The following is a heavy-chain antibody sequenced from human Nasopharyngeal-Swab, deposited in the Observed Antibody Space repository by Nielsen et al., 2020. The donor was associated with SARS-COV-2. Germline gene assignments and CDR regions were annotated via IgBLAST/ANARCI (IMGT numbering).Heavy chain of an antibody. V-gene: IGHV4-34*01. J-gene: IGHJ4*02. CDR3: ARGDSDSPDYSPRVFDY. CDR2: VNHGGST. Sequence: RQPPGKGLEWIGEVNHGGSTNSNPSLKSRVTMSVDTSKNQFSLNLGSVTAADTAVYYCARGDSDSPDYSPRVFDYWGQGSLVTVSS. D-gene: IGHD3-22*01.